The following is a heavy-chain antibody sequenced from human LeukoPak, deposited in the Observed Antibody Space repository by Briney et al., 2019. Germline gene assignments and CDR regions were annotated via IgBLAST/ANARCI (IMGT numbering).Heavy chain of an antibody. J-gene: IGHJ4*02. CDR3: ATATYSTRWTIDRGSYYFDY. Sequence: GASVKVSCKASGYTFTGYYIHWVRQAPGQGLEWMGWINPNSGDTNFAENFQGRVTMTRDTSVSTGYMELSSLTSDDAAVYYCATATYSTRWTIDRGSYYFDYWGQGTLVTVSS. D-gene: IGHD2/OR15-2a*01. CDR2: INPNSGDT. CDR1: GYTFTGYY. V-gene: IGHV1-2*02.